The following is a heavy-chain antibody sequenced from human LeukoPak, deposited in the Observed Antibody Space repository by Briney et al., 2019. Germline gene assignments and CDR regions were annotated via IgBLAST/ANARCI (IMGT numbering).Heavy chain of an antibody. CDR3: AQSLGSGNWIGNWFDP. V-gene: IGHV4-39*01. CDR1: GGSISSSSHS. J-gene: IGHJ5*02. Sequence: SETLSLTCTVAGGSISSSSHSWGWIRQPPGKGLEWTGTIYYTGRTYYNPSLESRLTISVDTSKNQFSLKLTSVTAADTAIYYCAQSLGSGNWIGNWFDPWGQGTLVTVSS. CDR2: IYYTGRT. D-gene: IGHD1-1*01.